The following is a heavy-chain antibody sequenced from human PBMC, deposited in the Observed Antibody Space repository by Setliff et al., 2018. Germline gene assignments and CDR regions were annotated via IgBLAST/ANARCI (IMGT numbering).Heavy chain of an antibody. J-gene: IGHJ3*02. Sequence: LSLTCTVSGGSISSSSYYWGWIRQPPGKGLEWIGSIYYSGSTYYNPSLKSRVTISVDTSKNQFSLKLSSVTAADTAVYYCARLWNLGAFDIWGQGTMVTVSS. CDR3: ARLWNLGAFDI. CDR1: GGSISSSSYY. D-gene: IGHD1-7*01. CDR2: IYYSGST. V-gene: IGHV4-39*07.